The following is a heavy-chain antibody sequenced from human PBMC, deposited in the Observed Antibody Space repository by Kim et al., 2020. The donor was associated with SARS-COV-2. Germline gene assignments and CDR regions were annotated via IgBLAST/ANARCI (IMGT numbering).Heavy chain of an antibody. Sequence: GGSLRLSCAASGFTFDDYAMHWVRQAPGKGLEWVSGISWNSGSIGYADSVKGRFTISRDNAKNSLYLQMNSLRAEDTALYYCALEGEWPGDAFDIWGQGTMVTVSS. CDR1: GFTFDDYA. CDR2: ISWNSGSI. CDR3: ALEGEWPGDAFDI. V-gene: IGHV3-9*01. J-gene: IGHJ3*02. D-gene: IGHD3-16*01.